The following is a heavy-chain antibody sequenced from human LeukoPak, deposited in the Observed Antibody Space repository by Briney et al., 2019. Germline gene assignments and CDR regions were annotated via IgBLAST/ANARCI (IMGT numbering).Heavy chain of an antibody. Sequence: PGRSLRLSCAASGFTFDDYAMHWVRQAPGKGLEWVSGISWNSGSIGYADSVKGRFTISRDNAKNSLYLQMNSLRAEDTAVYYCARALSYSYGSMDFWGQGTLVIVSS. CDR3: ARALSYSYGSMDF. CDR1: GFTFDDYA. J-gene: IGHJ4*02. D-gene: IGHD5-18*01. CDR2: ISWNSGSI. V-gene: IGHV3-9*01.